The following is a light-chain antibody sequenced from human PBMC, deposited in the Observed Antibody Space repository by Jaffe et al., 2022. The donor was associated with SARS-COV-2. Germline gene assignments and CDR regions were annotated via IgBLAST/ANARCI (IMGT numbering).Light chain of an antibody. J-gene: IGKJ4*01. CDR2: VAS. Sequence: DIHLTQSPSSLSASVGDRVTITCRASQRIANYLNWYHQRPGEAPKLLIYVASNLGSGVPSRFSGSGSGTEFTLTISSLQPEDVGTYYCQQSSNTPRLTFGGGTKVQIK. V-gene: IGKV1-39*01. CDR3: QQSSNTPRLT. CDR1: QRIANY.